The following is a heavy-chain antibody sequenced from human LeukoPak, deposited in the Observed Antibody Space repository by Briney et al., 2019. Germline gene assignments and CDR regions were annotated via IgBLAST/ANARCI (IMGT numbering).Heavy chain of an antibody. D-gene: IGHD1-1*01. V-gene: IGHV4-34*01. Sequence: SETLSLTCAVYGGSFSGYYWSWIRQPPGKGLEWIGEINHSGSTNYNPSLKSRVTISVDTSKNQFSLKLSSVTAADTAVYYCARRGRNWKVVFDPWGQGTLVTVSS. J-gene: IGHJ5*02. CDR2: INHSGST. CDR1: GGSFSGYY. CDR3: ARRGRNWKVVFDP.